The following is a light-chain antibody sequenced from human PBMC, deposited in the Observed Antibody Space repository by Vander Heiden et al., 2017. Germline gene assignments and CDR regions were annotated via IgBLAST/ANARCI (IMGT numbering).Light chain of an antibody. CDR1: QSVSSSY. CDR3: QQYGSSPLYT. V-gene: IGKV3-20*01. J-gene: IGKJ2*01. CDR2: GAS. Sequence: EIVLTQSPGTLSLSPGERATLSCRASQSVSSSYLAWYQQKPGQAPRLLIYGASSRATGIPDRFSGSGSGTDFTLTISRLDPEDFAVYYCQQYGSSPLYTFGQGTKLETK.